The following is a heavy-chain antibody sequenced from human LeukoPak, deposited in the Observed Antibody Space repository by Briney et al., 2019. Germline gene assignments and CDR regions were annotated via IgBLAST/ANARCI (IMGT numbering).Heavy chain of an antibody. CDR1: GFTFSSFE. D-gene: IGHD3-10*01. CDR3: ATVAFGYAFDI. Sequence: EPGGSLRLSCAASGFTFSSFEMTWVRQAPGKGLEWVSYISPSANIIHYADSVKGRFTISRDNAKNSLYLQMNSLRAEDTAVYCCATVAFGYAFDIWGQGTMVTVSP. CDR2: ISPSANII. J-gene: IGHJ3*02. V-gene: IGHV3-48*03.